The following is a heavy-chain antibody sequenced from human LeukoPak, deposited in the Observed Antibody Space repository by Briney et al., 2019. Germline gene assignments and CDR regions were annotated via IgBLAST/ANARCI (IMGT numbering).Heavy chain of an antibody. Sequence: GGSLRLSCAASGFTFSSYSMNWVRQAPGKGLEWVSSISSSSSYIYYADSVKGRFTISRDNAKNSLYLQMNSLRAEDTAVYYCASRPYYYDSRGFGDPLDIWGQGTMVTVSS. D-gene: IGHD3-22*01. CDR3: ASRPYYYDSRGFGDPLDI. J-gene: IGHJ3*02. CDR1: GFTFSSYS. V-gene: IGHV3-21*01. CDR2: ISSSSSYI.